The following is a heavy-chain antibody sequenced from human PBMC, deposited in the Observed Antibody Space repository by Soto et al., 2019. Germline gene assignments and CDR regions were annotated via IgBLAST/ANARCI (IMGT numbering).Heavy chain of an antibody. D-gene: IGHD2-15*01. J-gene: IGHJ4*02. V-gene: IGHV4-31*03. CDR2: IYYSGST. CDR1: GGSISSGGYY. CDR3: ARGGGYCSGGSCYSLSYYFDY. Sequence: QVQLQESGPGLVKPSQTLSLTCTVSGGSISSGGYYWSWIRQQPGKGLEWIGYIYYSGSTYYNPSLKSRVTISVDTSKNQFSLKLSSVTAADTAVYYCARGGGYCSGGSCYSLSYYFDYWGQGTLVTVSS.